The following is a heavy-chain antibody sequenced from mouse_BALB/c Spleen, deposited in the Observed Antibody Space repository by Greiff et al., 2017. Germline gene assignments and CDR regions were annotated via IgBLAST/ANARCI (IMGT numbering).Heavy chain of an antibody. CDR1: GYTFNSYY. J-gene: IGHJ4*01. CDR3: TRGEVRLSMMDY. V-gene: IGHV1S81*02. D-gene: IGHD2-14*01. CDR2: INPSNGGT. Sequence: QVQLKQSGAELVKPGASVKLSCKASGYTFNSYYMYWVKQRPGQGLEWIGEINPSNGGTNFNEKFKSKATLTVDKSSSTAYMQLSSLTSEDSAVYYCTRGEVRLSMMDYWGQGTSVTVSS.